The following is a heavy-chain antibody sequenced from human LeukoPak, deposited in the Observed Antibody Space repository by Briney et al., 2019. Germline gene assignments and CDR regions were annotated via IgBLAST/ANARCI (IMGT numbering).Heavy chain of an antibody. CDR2: TSGSGSST. CDR1: GFTFSSYA. D-gene: IGHD3-10*01. V-gene: IGHV3-23*01. Sequence: GGSLRLSCAASGFTFSSYAMNWVRQAPGKGLEWVSGTSGSGSSTYYADSVKGRFTISRDNSKNTLSLQMNSLRAEDTAVYYCARGLSGTYFALDYWGQGTRVTVSS. J-gene: IGHJ4*02. CDR3: ARGLSGTYFALDY.